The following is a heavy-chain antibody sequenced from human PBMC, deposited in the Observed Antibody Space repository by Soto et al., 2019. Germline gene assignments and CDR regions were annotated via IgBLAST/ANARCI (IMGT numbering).Heavy chain of an antibody. D-gene: IGHD1-26*01. CDR1: GYSFTSYW. V-gene: IGHV5-51*01. CDR2: IYPGDSDT. Sequence: PGESLKISCKGSGYSFTSYWIGWVRQMPGKGLEWMGIIYPGDSDTRYSPSFQGRVTMTRNSSISTAYMELSSLRSEDTAVYYCAGIYLYSTRNGMDVWGQGTTVTVSS. CDR3: AGIYLYSTRNGMDV. J-gene: IGHJ6*02.